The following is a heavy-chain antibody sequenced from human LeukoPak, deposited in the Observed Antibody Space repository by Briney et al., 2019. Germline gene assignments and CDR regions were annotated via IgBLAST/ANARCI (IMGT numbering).Heavy chain of an antibody. CDR3: AGQPENTRGFY. Sequence: SETLSLTCTVSGGSITSTLYYWGWFRPSSGKGLEWIGSIYYSGSTYYNPSLKSRVTISVDTSKNQFSLRLTSVTAADTALYFCAGQPENTRGFYWGQGTLVTVSS. CDR1: GGSITSTLYY. D-gene: IGHD2-2*01. V-gene: IGHV4-39*01. J-gene: IGHJ1*01. CDR2: IYYSGST.